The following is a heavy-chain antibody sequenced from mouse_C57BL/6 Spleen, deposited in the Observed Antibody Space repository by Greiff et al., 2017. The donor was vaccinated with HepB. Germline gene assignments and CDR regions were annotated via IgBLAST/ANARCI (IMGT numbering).Heavy chain of an antibody. CDR2: IDPEDGDT. V-gene: IGHV14-1*01. Sequence: VQLQQSGAELVRPGASVKLSCTASGFNIKGYYMHWVKQRPEQGLEWIGRIDPEDGDTEYAPKFQGKATMTADTSSNTAYLQLSSLTSEDTAVYYCTTAEATVVPFAYWGQGTLVTVSA. J-gene: IGHJ3*01. CDR1: GFNIKGYY. D-gene: IGHD1-1*01. CDR3: TTAEATVVPFAY.